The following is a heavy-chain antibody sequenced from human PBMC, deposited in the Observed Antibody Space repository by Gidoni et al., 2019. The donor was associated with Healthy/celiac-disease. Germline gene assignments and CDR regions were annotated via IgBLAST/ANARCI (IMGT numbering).Heavy chain of an antibody. D-gene: IGHD1-26*01. CDR1: AYSFTSYW. Sequence: VQLVQSGAEVKKPGESLKLSCQGSAYSFTSYWIGWVRQIPGKGLEWMGIIYPGDSDTRYSPSFQGQVTISADKSISTAYLRWSSLKASDTAMYYCARQERDSGSYPDYWGQGTLVTVSS. V-gene: IGHV5-51*01. CDR3: ARQERDSGSYPDY. J-gene: IGHJ4*02. CDR2: IYPGDSDT.